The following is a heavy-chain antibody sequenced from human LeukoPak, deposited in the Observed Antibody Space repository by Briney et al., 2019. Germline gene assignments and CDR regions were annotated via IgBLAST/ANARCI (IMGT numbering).Heavy chain of an antibody. CDR2: ISDRGDTT. J-gene: IGHJ3*02. D-gene: IGHD3-16*01. V-gene: IGHV3-23*01. CDR3: AVGVYDYAWGSHPGAFDI. CDR1: EFTFSSYA. Sequence: GGSLRLSCVASEFTFSSYAMSWVRQAPGKGLEWVSGISDRGDTTYYADSVKGRFTISRDNSKNTLYLQMNSLTAEDTAVYYCAVGVYDYAWGSHPGAFDIWGQGTMVTVSS.